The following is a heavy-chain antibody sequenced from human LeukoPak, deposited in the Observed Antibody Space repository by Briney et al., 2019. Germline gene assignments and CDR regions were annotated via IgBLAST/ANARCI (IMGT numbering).Heavy chain of an antibody. V-gene: IGHV3-11*04. CDR3: ARDPSTITYPSALYYMDV. D-gene: IGHD3-3*01. Sequence: GGSLRLSCAASGFTFSDYYMSWIRQAPGKGLEWVSYISSSGFTIYYADSVKGRFTISRDNAKNSLYLQMNSLRAEDTAVYYCARDPSTITYPSALYYMDVWGKGTTVTVSS. CDR1: GFTFSDYY. J-gene: IGHJ6*03. CDR2: ISSSGFTI.